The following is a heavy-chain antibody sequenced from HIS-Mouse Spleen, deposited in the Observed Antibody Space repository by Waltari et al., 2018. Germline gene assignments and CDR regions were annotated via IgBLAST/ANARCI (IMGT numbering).Heavy chain of an antibody. V-gene: IGHV3-30-3*01. Sequence: QVQLVESGGGVVQPGRSLRLSCAASGFTFSSYAMHWVRQAPGKGLEWVAVISYDGINKYYADSVKGRFTISRDNSKNTLYLQMNSLRAEDTAVYYCARDHRNNWAIRDWGQGTLVTVSS. CDR2: ISYDGINK. CDR1: GFTFSSYA. J-gene: IGHJ4*02. CDR3: ARDHRNNWAIRD. D-gene: IGHD1-20*01.